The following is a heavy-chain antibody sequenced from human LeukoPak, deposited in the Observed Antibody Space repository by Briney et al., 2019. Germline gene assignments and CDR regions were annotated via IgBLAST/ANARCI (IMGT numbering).Heavy chain of an antibody. CDR2: ISGSGGST. CDR3: AKENFYDSSGYWPGAFDI. Sequence: GGSLRLSCAASGFTFSSYAMSWVRQAPGKGLGWVSTISGSGGSTYYADSVKGRFTISRDNSKNTLYLQMNSLRAEDTAVYYCAKENFYDSSGYWPGAFDIWGQGTMVTVSS. J-gene: IGHJ3*02. V-gene: IGHV3-23*01. CDR1: GFTFSSYA. D-gene: IGHD3-22*01.